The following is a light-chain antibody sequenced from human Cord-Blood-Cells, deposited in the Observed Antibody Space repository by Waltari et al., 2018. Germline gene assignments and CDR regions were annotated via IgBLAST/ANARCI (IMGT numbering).Light chain of an antibody. CDR1: QNISNY. CDR3: EQYDNLPYT. CDR2: GVS. Sequence: QLTQSPSSLSASVGDRVTIMYQGSQNISNYLNWYQQKPGKAPQLMIYGVSNLETGVPSRFSGSGSEAEFTFNISSLEPEDIATYYCEQYDNLPYTFGQGTKLEIK. J-gene: IGKJ2*01. V-gene: IGKV1-33*01.